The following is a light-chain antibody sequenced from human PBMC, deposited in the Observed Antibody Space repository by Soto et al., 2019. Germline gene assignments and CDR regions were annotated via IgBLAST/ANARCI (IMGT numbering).Light chain of an antibody. Sequence: EIVLTQSPGTLSLSPGERATLSCRASQSVSSSYLAWYQQKPGQAPRLLIYGASSRATGIPDRFSGSGSGTDFTLTISRLEPEDGAVYYCQQYGSSPRYTFGQGTKLEIK. CDR1: QSVSSSY. CDR2: GAS. CDR3: QQYGSSPRYT. J-gene: IGKJ2*01. V-gene: IGKV3-20*01.